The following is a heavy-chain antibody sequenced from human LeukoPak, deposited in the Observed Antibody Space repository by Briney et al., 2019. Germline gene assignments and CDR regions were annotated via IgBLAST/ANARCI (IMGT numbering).Heavy chain of an antibody. CDR1: GGTFSSYS. V-gene: IGHV1-69*06. CDR3: ARDSGAMVTDY. CDR2: IIPIFGTA. D-gene: IGHD5-18*01. J-gene: IGHJ4*02. Sequence: ASVKVSCKASGGTFSSYSISWVRQAPGQGLEWMGGIIPIFGTANYAQKFQGRVTITADKSTSTAYMELSSLRSEDTTVYYCARDSGAMVTDYRGQGSLVTASS.